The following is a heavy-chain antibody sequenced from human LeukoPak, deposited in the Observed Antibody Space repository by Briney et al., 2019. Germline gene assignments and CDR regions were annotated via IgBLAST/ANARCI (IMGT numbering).Heavy chain of an antibody. CDR3: ARFCDSSGCNFDY. Sequence: ASVKVSCKASGYTFTGYYMHWVRQAPGQGLEWMGRINPNSGGTNYAQKFQGRVTMTRDTSISTAYMELSRLRSDDTAVYYCARFCDSSGCNFDYWGQGTLVTVSS. J-gene: IGHJ4*02. D-gene: IGHD3-22*01. CDR1: GYTFTGYY. CDR2: INPNSGGT. V-gene: IGHV1-2*06.